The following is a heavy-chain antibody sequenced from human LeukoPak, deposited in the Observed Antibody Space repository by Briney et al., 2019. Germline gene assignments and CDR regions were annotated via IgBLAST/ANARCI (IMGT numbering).Heavy chain of an antibody. V-gene: IGHV4-31*03. J-gene: IGHJ4*02. CDR2: FYYRRST. CDR3: TRGTWAVTNYFEY. Sequence: TSQTLSLPCSVSGGSMSSGGYYWSWIRQHPGKGLEWIGYFYYRRSTYYHPSLKSRVTISVDTSKNQFSLKLSSVTAADTAVYYCTRGTWAVTNYFEYRGQGTLVTVSS. CDR1: GGSMSSGGYY. D-gene: IGHD4-11*01.